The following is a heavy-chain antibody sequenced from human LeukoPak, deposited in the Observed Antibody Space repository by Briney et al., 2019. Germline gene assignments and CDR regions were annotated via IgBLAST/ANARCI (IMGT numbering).Heavy chain of an antibody. V-gene: IGHV3-23*01. CDR1: GFTFSSYA. Sequence: PGGSLRLSCAASGFTFSSYAMSWVRQAPGKGLEWVSAISGSGGSTYYADSVKGRFTISRDNSKNTLYLQMNSLRAEDTAVYYCAKLTTYYYDSSGYCIDYWGQGTLVTVSS. CDR2: ISGSGGST. D-gene: IGHD3-22*01. CDR3: AKLTTYYYDSSGYCIDY. J-gene: IGHJ4*02.